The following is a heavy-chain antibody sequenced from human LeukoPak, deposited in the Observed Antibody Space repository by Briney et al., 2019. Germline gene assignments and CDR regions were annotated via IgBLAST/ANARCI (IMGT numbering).Heavy chain of an antibody. Sequence: ASVKVSCKASGYTFTSYDINWVRQATGQGLEWMGWMNPNSGNTGYAQKFQGRVTITADKSTSTAYMELSSLRSEDTAVYYCARGFEGSGNWFDPWGQGTLVTVSS. CDR2: MNPNSGNT. J-gene: IGHJ5*02. V-gene: IGHV1-8*01. D-gene: IGHD6-25*01. CDR3: ARGFEGSGNWFDP. CDR1: GYTFTSYD.